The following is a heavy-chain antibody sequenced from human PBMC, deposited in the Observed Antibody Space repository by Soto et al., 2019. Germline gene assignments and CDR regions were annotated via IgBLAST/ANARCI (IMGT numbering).Heavy chain of an antibody. CDR3: ARDAAAGLNDY. CDR1: GYTFTSYG. D-gene: IGHD6-13*01. V-gene: IGHV1-18*01. Sequence: HVQLVQSGAEVKKPGASVKVSCKASGYTFTSYGISWVRQAPGQGLEWMGWFSAYNGNTKYVQKFQGRVTMTTDTTTSTAYMELRSLRSDDTAVYYCARDAAAGLNDYWGQGTLVTVSS. CDR2: FSAYNGNT. J-gene: IGHJ4*02.